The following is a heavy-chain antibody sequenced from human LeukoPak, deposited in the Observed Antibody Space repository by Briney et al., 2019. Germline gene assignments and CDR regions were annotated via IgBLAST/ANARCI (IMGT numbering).Heavy chain of an antibody. CDR2: ISSNGGST. V-gene: IGHV3-64*01. J-gene: IGHJ6*03. CDR3: AKRGGPVYGDYGYYYYMDV. CDR1: GFTFSSYA. Sequence: GGSLRLSCAGSGFTFSSYAMHWVRQAPGKGLEYVSGISSNGGSTYHANSVKGRFSISRDNSKNTLYLQMNSLRAEDTAVYYCAKRGGPVYGDYGYYYYMDVWGKGTTVTVSS. D-gene: IGHD4-17*01.